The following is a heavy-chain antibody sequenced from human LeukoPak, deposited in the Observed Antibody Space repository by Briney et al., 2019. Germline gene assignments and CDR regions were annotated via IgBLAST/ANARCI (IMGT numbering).Heavy chain of an antibody. J-gene: IGHJ4*02. V-gene: IGHV3-23*01. Sequence: PGGTLRLSCAASGFTFSTYGMTWVRQAPGKGLEWVSDISGSGGNTYFADSVKGRFTISRDNSKNTLYLQMNSLRAEDTAVYYCAKGPWLAYPYFFDYWGQGTLVTVSS. CDR1: GFTFSTYG. CDR3: AKGPWLAYPYFFDY. D-gene: IGHD6-19*01. CDR2: ISGSGGNT.